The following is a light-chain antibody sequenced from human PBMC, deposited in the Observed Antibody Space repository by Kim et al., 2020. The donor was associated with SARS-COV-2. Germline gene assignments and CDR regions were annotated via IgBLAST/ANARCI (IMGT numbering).Light chain of an antibody. Sequence: SASEGDRVTTPSRASQAISSHLARYQQKPGKAPKLLIYAVSTLQTVVSPRFTGDRSGQDFTLTIISLQPEDSATYYCLQVYSYPYTFGPGTKLEI. CDR1: QAISSH. CDR3: LQVYSYPYT. CDR2: AVS. J-gene: IGKJ2*01. V-gene: IGKV1-9*01.